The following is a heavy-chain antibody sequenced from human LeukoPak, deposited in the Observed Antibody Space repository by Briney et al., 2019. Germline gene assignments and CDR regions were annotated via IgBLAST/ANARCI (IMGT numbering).Heavy chain of an antibody. V-gene: IGHV4-4*07. CDR1: GGSLSSYY. CDR3: ARDATYYYDSSGYYSYYFDY. Sequence: SETLSLTCTVSGGSLSSYYWSWIRQPAGKGLEWIGRIYTSGSTNYNPSLKSRVTMSVDTSKNQFSLKLSSVTAADTAVYYCARDATYYYDSSGYYSYYFDYWGQGTLVTVSS. J-gene: IGHJ4*02. CDR2: IYTSGST. D-gene: IGHD3-22*01.